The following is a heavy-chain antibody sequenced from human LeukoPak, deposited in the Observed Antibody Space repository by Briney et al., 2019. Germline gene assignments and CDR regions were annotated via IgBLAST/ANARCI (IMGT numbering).Heavy chain of an antibody. CDR1: GFTVSSNY. CDR3: ARDPFSSGSY. D-gene: IGHD3-10*01. J-gene: IGHJ4*02. Sequence: GGSLRLSCAASGFTVSSNYMSWVRQAPGKGLEWVSVIYSGGSTYYADSVKGRFTISRDNAKNSLYLQMNSLRAEDTAVYYCARDPFSSGSYWGQGTLVTVSS. V-gene: IGHV3-53*01. CDR2: IYSGGST.